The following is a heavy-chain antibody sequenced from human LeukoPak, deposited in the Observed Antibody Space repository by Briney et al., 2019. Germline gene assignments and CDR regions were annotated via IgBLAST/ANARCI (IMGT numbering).Heavy chain of an antibody. D-gene: IGHD2-15*01. Sequence: GESLKISCKASGYSFTSYWIGWVRQMPGKGLEWMGIIHPPDSDTRYSPSFQGQVTISADKSISTAYLQWNSLKASDTAMYYCARWGGYCSGGSCYPLYYFDSWGQGTLVTVSS. CDR2: IHPPDSDT. CDR1: GYSFTSYW. CDR3: ARWGGYCSGGSCYPLYYFDS. V-gene: IGHV5-51*01. J-gene: IGHJ4*02.